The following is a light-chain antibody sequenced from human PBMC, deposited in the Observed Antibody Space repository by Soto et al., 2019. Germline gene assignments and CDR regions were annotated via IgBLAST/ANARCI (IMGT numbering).Light chain of an antibody. V-gene: IGLV4-60*02. CDR1: SGHSTYI. J-gene: IGLJ3*02. CDR2: LDRSGSY. Sequence: QLVLTQSSSASASLGSSVKLTCILSSGHSTYIIAWHQQQPGKAPRFLMTLDRSGSYNRGSGVPDRFSGSSSGTDRYLTISNLQFEDEGDYYCETWYSNTHKVFGGGTKLTVL. CDR3: ETWYSNTHKV.